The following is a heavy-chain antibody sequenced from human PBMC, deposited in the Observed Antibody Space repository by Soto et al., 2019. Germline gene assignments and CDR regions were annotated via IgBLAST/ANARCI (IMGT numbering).Heavy chain of an antibody. CDR2: INSGATTT. CDR1: GFTFSSSW. CDR3: ARGPSGWFGYDY. J-gene: IGHJ4*02. Sequence: EVQLVESGGGLVQPGGSLRLSCAASGFTFSSSWMHWVRQGPGKGLVWVSRINSGATTTNYADSVKGRFTISRDNAKNTLYLPMDSLTAEDTAVYYCARGPSGWFGYDYWGQGTLVTVSS. V-gene: IGHV3-74*01. D-gene: IGHD6-19*01.